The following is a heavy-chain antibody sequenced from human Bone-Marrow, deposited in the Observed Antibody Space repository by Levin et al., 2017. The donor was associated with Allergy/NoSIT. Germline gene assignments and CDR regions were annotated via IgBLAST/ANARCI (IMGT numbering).Heavy chain of an antibody. D-gene: IGHD1-26*01. CDR2: ISYDGSNK. Sequence: GGSLRLSCAASGFTFSSYAMHWVRQAPGKGLEWVAVISYDGSNKYYADSVKGRFTISRDNSKNTLYLQMNSLRAEDTAVYYCARAKFVGYVDYWGQGTLVTVSS. CDR1: GFTFSSYA. CDR3: ARAKFVGYVDY. J-gene: IGHJ4*02. V-gene: IGHV3-30-3*01.